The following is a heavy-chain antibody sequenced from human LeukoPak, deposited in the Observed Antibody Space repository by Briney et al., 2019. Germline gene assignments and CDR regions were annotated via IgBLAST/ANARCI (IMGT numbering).Heavy chain of an antibody. D-gene: IGHD2-21*01. CDR1: AGSISNHY. Sequence: SETLSLTCTVAAGSISNHYWSWMRQSPGKGLEWIAYIFYTGSYNYNPSLKSRVYISVDTSKNQFSLSLTSVTAADTAVYYCARRGLVVVPLWGQGTLVTVSS. V-gene: IGHV4-59*08. CDR2: IFYTGSY. J-gene: IGHJ4*02. CDR3: ARRGLVVVPL.